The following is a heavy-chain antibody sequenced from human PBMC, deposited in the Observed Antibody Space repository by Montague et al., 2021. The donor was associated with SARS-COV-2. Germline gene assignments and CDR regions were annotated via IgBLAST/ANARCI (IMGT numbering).Heavy chain of an antibody. V-gene: IGHV4-39*01. CDR3: ARHKRWRIAAAGRDFDY. D-gene: IGHD6-13*01. J-gene: IGHJ4*02. CDR2: IYYSGST. Sequence: SETLSLTCTVSGGSISSSSYYWGWIRQPPGKGLEWIGSIYYSGSTYYNPSLKSRVTTSVDTSKNQFSLKLSSVTAADTAVYYCARHKRWRIAAAGRDFDYWGQGTLVTVSS. CDR1: GGSISSSSYY.